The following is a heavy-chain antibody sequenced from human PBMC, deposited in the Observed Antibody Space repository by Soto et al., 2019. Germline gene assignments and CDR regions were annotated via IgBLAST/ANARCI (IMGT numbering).Heavy chain of an antibody. D-gene: IGHD3-22*01. J-gene: IGHJ4*02. CDR1: WGTIIDYG. CDR3: ARMDDFGTSGYPFDY. V-gene: IGHV4-59*01. Sequence: TVAWGTIIDYGCRRIIKKTGKGLEWIGYIYFRGTTNYNPSLKSRVTMSADTSKNQFSLKLNSVTAADTAVYYCARMDDFGTSGYPFDYWGQGMMVPVS. CDR2: IYFRGTT.